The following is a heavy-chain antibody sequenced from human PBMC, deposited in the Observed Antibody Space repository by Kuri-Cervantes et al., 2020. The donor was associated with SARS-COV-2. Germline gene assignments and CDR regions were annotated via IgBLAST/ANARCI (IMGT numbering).Heavy chain of an antibody. CDR3: ARRGAVAGTVPFFDY. CDR2: IDYSGST. V-gene: IGHV4-39*01. Sequence: ESLKISCTVSVGSISSRSYYWGWIRQPPGKGLEWIGSIDYSGSTYYNPSLKSRVTISVDTTKNQFYLKLSSVTAADTAVYYCARRGAVAGTVPFFDYWGQGTLVTVSS. J-gene: IGHJ4*02. D-gene: IGHD6-19*01. CDR1: VGSISSRSYY.